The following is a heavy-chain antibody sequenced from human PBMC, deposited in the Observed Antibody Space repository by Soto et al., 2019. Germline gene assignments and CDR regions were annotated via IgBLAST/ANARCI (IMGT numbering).Heavy chain of an antibody. D-gene: IGHD1-26*01. J-gene: IGHJ4*02. Sequence: GESLKISCKGSGYSFTTYWIGWVRQMPGKSLEWMGIIYPGDSDTRYSPSFQGQVTISADRSISTAYLRWSNLKASDSAMYYCARHLRATTFDSWGQGTLVTVSS. V-gene: IGHV5-51*01. CDR1: GYSFTTYW. CDR2: IYPGDSDT. CDR3: ARHLRATTFDS.